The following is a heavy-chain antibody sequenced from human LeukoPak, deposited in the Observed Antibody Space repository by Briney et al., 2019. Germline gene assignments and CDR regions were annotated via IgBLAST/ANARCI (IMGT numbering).Heavy chain of an antibody. Sequence: TGGSLRLSCAASGFTFSSYWMSWVRQAPGKGLEWVANIKQDGSEKYYVDSVKGRFTISRDNAKNSLYLQMNSLRAEDTAVYYCARDRPTVLYVDTAMDDAFDIWGQGTMVTVSS. CDR2: IKQDGSEK. CDR1: GFTFSSYW. CDR3: ARDRPTVLYVDTAMDDAFDI. D-gene: IGHD5-18*01. J-gene: IGHJ3*02. V-gene: IGHV3-7*01.